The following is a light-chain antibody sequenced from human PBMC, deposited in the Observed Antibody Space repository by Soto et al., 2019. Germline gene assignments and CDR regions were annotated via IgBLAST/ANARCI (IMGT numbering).Light chain of an antibody. Sequence: EIVLTQSPGTLSLSPGERATLSCRASQSVSSNYLAWYQQKPGQAPRLLIYGASSRATGIPDRFSGSGSGTDFTLTISRLAPEDFAVYYCQQYGSSPETFGQGTRLEIK. V-gene: IGKV3-20*01. CDR3: QQYGSSPET. J-gene: IGKJ5*01. CDR2: GAS. CDR1: QSVSSNY.